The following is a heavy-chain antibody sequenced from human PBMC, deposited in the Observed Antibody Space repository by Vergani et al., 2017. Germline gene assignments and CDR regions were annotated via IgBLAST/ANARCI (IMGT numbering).Heavy chain of an antibody. J-gene: IGHJ5*02. D-gene: IGHD3-9*01. CDR2: INSDGSST. V-gene: IGHV3-74*01. Sequence: EVQLVESGGGLVQPGGSLRLSCAASGFTFSSYWMHWVRQAPGKGLVWVSRINSDGSSTSYADSVKGRFTISRDNAKNTLYLQMNSLRAEDTAVYYCARWGYXILTGYHPYNWFDPWGQGTLVTVSS. CDR3: ARWGYXILTGYHPYNWFDP. CDR1: GFTFSSYW.